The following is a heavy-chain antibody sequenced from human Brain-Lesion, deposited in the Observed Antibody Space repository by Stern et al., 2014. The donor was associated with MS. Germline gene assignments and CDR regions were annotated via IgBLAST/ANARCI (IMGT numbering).Heavy chain of an antibody. V-gene: IGHV1-2*02. Sequence: VHLVESGAEVKKPGASVTVSCKTSGYIFTGSYIHRVRQAPGQGLEWMAWINPKTGGTKYAQKFQGRVTMSRDTSISTAYVELSSLTSDDTAVYYCARDQRGITIFGVVTDYYYLGMDVWGQGTTVTVSS. CDR3: ARDQRGITIFGVVTDYYYLGMDV. J-gene: IGHJ6*02. CDR1: GYIFTGSY. CDR2: INPKTGGT. D-gene: IGHD3-3*01.